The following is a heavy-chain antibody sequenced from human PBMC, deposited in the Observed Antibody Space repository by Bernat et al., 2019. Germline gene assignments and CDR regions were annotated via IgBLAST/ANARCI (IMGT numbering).Heavy chain of an antibody. CDR3: ARGNYCGTGRCGLDV. CDR1: GLTVSSNY. D-gene: IGHD3-10*01. CDR2: IYSGDTT. Sequence: EVQLVETGGGLTQPGGSLRLSCAVSGLTVSSNYMSWVRQAPGKGLEWVSLIYSGDTTYYTDSREGRFTISRDNTKNTLSLRMNGLSAEDAAVYYCARGNYCGTGRCGLDVWGQGTTVTVSS. J-gene: IGHJ6*02. V-gene: IGHV3-53*02.